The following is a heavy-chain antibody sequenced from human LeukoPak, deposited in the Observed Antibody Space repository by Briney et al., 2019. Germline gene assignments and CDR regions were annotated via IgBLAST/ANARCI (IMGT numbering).Heavy chain of an antibody. CDR1: GFTFSSYE. CDR2: ISSSASII. Sequence: GGSLRLSCAASGFTFSSYEMNWVRQAPGKGLEWVSYISSSASIIYYADSVKGRFTISRNNAKNSLYLQMNSLRAEDTAVYYCARAVGATVYFDYWGQGTLVTVSS. J-gene: IGHJ4*02. D-gene: IGHD1-26*01. CDR3: ARAVGATVYFDY. V-gene: IGHV3-48*03.